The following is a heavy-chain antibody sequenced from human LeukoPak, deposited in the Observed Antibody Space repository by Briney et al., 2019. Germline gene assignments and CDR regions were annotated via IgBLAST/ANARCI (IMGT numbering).Heavy chain of an antibody. CDR1: GGSISSSSYY. J-gene: IGHJ5*02. Sequence: SETLSLTRTVSGGSISSSSYYWGWIRQPPGTGLEWIGSIYYSGSTYYNPSLKSRVTISVDTSKNQFSLKLSSVTAADTAVYYCASGSSSWYAGWFDPWGQGTLVTVSS. V-gene: IGHV4-39*01. CDR2: IYYSGST. D-gene: IGHD6-13*01. CDR3: ASGSSSWYAGWFDP.